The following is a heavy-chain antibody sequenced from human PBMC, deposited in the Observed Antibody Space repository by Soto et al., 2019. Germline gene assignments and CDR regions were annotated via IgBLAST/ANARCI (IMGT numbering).Heavy chain of an antibody. D-gene: IGHD2-21*02. CDR1: GYSFSTYA. CDR3: ARFGCGGDCYRFDS. CDR2: INTGNGNT. V-gene: IGHV1-3*04. J-gene: IGHJ4*02. Sequence: ASVKVSCKASGYSFSTYAMHWVRQAPGQGLEWMGWINTGNGNTKYSQKFQGRVTITRDTSASTAYMELSSLRSEDTAVYYCARFGCGGDCYRFDSWGQGTPVTVS.